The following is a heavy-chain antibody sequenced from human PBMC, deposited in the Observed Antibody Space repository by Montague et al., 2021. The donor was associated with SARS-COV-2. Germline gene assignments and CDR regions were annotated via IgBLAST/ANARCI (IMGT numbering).Heavy chain of an antibody. Sequence: SETLSLTCTVSTGSINSYYWSWVRQPPGKRLGWIGYIYYRGSTSYNPSLESRVTMSIDTSKNQFSLKLRSVTAADTAVYFCAREGLHNWFDPWGQGTLVIVSS. CDR1: TGSINSYY. V-gene: IGHV4-59*01. CDR2: IYYRGST. CDR3: AREGLHNWFDP. J-gene: IGHJ5*02.